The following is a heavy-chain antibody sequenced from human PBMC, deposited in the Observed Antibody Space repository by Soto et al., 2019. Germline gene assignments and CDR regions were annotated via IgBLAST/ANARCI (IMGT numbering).Heavy chain of an antibody. D-gene: IGHD6-19*01. CDR3: ARDGIAVAGENYFDY. J-gene: IGHJ4*02. CDR2: IYHSGST. CDR1: GGSISSGGYS. Sequence: SETLSLTCAVSGGSISSGGYSWSWIRQPPGKGLEWIGYIYHSGSTYYNPSLKSRVTISVDRSKNQFSLKLSSVTAADTAVYYCARDGIAVAGENYFDYWGQGTLVTVSS. V-gene: IGHV4-30-2*01.